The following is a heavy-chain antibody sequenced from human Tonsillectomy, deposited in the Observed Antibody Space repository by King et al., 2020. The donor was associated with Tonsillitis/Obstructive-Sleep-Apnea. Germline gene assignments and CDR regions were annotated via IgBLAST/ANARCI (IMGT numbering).Heavy chain of an antibody. D-gene: IGHD6-13*01. V-gene: IGHV1-2*02. CDR2: FNPNSGGT. CDR1: GYTFTGYY. J-gene: IGHJ1*01. CDR3: ARGSSSSWYPFAEYFQH. Sequence: QVQLVESGAEVKKPGASVKVSCKASGYTFTGYYMHWVRQAPGQGLEWMGWFNPNSGGTNYAQKFQGRVTMTRDTSISTAYMELSRLRSDDTAVYYCARGSSSSWYPFAEYFQHWGQGTLVTVSS.